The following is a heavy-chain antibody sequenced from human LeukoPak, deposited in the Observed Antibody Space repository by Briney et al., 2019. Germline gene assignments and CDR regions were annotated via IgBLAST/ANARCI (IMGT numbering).Heavy chain of an antibody. J-gene: IGHJ1*01. Sequence: GGSLRLSCVVSGFTFNKCWMNWVRQAPGKGLEWVAHINPDGRDKYYVDSVKGRFSIFRDNAENSMYLQMNSLRVEDTAVYYCTSWGDTTAEYFQRWGQGTLVTVSS. CDR1: GFTFNKCW. V-gene: IGHV3-7*01. CDR2: INPDGRDK. D-gene: IGHD2-21*02. CDR3: TSWGDTTAEYFQR.